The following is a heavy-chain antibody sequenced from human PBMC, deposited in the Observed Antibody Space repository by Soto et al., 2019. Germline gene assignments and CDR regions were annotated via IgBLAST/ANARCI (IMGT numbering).Heavy chain of an antibody. D-gene: IGHD2-2*01. CDR2: INPNSGGT. CDR1: GYTFTGYY. CDR3: ARGATLLYCSSTSCLNDAFDI. J-gene: IGHJ3*02. Sequence: ASVKVSCKASGYTFTGYYMHWVRQAPGQGLEWMGWINPNSGGTNYAQKFQGWVTMTRGTSISTAYMELSRLRSDDTAVYYCARGATLLYCSSTSCLNDAFDIWGQGTMVTVS. V-gene: IGHV1-2*04.